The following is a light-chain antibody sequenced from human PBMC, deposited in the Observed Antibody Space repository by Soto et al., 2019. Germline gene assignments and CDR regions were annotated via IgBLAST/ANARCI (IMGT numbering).Light chain of an antibody. Sequence: DIQMTQSPSSLSASVGDRVTITCRASQSISSYLNWYQQKPGKAPKLLIYAASSLQSGVPSMFSGSGSGTDFTLTISSLQPEDFATYYCQQSYSTHITFGQGTRLEIK. CDR3: QQSYSTHIT. CDR1: QSISSY. V-gene: IGKV1-39*01. J-gene: IGKJ5*01. CDR2: AAS.